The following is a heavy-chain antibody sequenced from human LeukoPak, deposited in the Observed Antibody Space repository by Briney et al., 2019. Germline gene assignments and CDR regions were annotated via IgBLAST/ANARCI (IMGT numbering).Heavy chain of an antibody. J-gene: IGHJ5*02. CDR3: ARRLISSGWRQRFDP. V-gene: IGHV1-2*02. CDR2: INPNSGGT. D-gene: IGHD6-19*01. CDR1: GYTFTGYY. Sequence: ASVKVSCKASGYTFTGYYMHWVRQAPGQGLEWMGWINPNSGGTNYAQKFQGRVTMTRDTSISTAYMELSRLRSDDTAVYYCARRLISSGWRQRFDPWGQGTLVTVSS.